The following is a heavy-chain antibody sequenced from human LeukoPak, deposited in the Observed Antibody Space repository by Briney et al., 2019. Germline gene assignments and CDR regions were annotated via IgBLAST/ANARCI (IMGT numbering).Heavy chain of an antibody. CDR3: ARGLTMTKRGAFDI. J-gene: IGHJ3*02. CDR1: GFTVSSNY. D-gene: IGHD4-11*01. CDR2: IYSGGST. Sequence: GGSLRLSYAASGFTVSSNYMSWVRQAPGKGLEWVSVIYSGGSTYYADSVKGRFTISRDNSKNTLYLQMNSLRAEDTAVYYCARGLTMTKRGAFDIWGQGTMVTVSS. V-gene: IGHV3-53*01.